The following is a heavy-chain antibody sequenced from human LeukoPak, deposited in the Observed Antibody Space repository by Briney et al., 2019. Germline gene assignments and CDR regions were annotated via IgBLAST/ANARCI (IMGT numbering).Heavy chain of an antibody. J-gene: IGHJ3*02. V-gene: IGHV3-9*01. Sequence: GGSLRLSCAASGFTFDDYAMPWVRQAPGKGLEWVSGISWNSGSIGYADSVKGRFTISRDNAKNSLYLQMNSLRAEDTALYYCAKDLIAAAATGAFDIWGQGTMVTVSS. D-gene: IGHD6-13*01. CDR1: GFTFDDYA. CDR2: ISWNSGSI. CDR3: AKDLIAAAATGAFDI.